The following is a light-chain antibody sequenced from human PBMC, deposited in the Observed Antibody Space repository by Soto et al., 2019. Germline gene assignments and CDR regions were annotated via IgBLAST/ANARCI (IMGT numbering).Light chain of an antibody. J-gene: IGLJ1*01. Sequence: QSVLTQPASVSGSPGQSITISCTGTSSDVGGYNYVSWYQQHPGKAPKLMICDVSNRPSGVSNRFSGFKSGNTASLTISGLQAEDEADYYCSSYKSSSTRVFGTGTKVTVL. V-gene: IGLV2-14*01. CDR2: DVS. CDR1: SSDVGGYNY. CDR3: SSYKSSSTRV.